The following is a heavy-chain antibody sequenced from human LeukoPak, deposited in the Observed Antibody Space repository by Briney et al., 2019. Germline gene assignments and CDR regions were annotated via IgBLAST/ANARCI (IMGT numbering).Heavy chain of an antibody. Sequence: PGGSLRLSCAASGFTFSNSDMSWVRRAPGKGLEWVSGITTGGGTTYYADSVKGRFTISRDNSKNTLYLQMNSLRVEDSALYYCAKIRGDYDILTGYYVMDVWGKGTTVTISS. J-gene: IGHJ6*04. D-gene: IGHD3-9*01. CDR2: ITTGGGTT. CDR1: GFTFSNSD. V-gene: IGHV3-23*01. CDR3: AKIRGDYDILTGYYVMDV.